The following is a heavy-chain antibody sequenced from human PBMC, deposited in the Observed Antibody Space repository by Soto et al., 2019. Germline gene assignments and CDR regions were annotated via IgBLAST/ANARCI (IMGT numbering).Heavy chain of an antibody. J-gene: IGHJ4*02. CDR2: IWYDGSNK. V-gene: IGHV3-33*06. Sequence: TGGSLRLSCAASGFTFSSYGMHWVRQAPGKGLEWVAVIWYDGSNKYYADSVKGRFTISRDNSKNTLYLQMNSLRAEDTAVYYCAKRSSSSTFDYWGQGTLVTVSS. CDR1: GFTFSSYG. D-gene: IGHD6-6*01. CDR3: AKRSSSSTFDY.